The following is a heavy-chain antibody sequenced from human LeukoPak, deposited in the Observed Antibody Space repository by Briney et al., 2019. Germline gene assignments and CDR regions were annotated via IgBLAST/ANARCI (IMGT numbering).Heavy chain of an antibody. CDR2: IYYSGST. J-gene: IGHJ4*02. Sequence: PSETLSLTCTVSGGSISSYYWSWIRQPPGKGLEWIGYIYYSGSTNYNPSLKSRVTISVDTSENQFSLKLSSVTAADTAVYYCARGVGATVYYFDYWGQGTLVTVSS. D-gene: IGHD1-26*01. CDR3: ARGVGATVYYFDY. CDR1: GGSISSYY. V-gene: IGHV4-59*01.